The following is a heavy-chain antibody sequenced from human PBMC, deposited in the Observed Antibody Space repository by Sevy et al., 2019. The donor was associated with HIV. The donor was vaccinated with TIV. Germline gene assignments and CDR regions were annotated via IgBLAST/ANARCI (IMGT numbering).Heavy chain of an antibody. CDR1: GFTFSTYS. J-gene: IGHJ4*02. D-gene: IGHD4-17*01. Sequence: GRSLRLSCAASGFTFSTYSMNWVRQLPGKGLEWVSSISSSSTYTYNADSVRGRFTISRDSAKNSLYLQMNSLRAEDTAVYYCARDATKGSRYDYGSNSYHDWGQGTLVTVSS. CDR2: ISSSSTYT. V-gene: IGHV3-21*01. CDR3: ARDATKGSRYDYGSNSYHD.